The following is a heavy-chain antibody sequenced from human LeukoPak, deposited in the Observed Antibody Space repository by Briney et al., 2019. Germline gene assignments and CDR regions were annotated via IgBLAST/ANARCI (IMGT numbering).Heavy chain of an antibody. D-gene: IGHD3-16*01. Sequence: ASVKVSCKVSGYTLTELSMHWVRQAPGKGLEWMGGFDPEDGETIYAQKFQGRATMTEDTSTDTAYMELSSLRSEDTAVYYCATGVRVWGSGTYYDYWGQGTLVTVSS. CDR3: ATGVRVWGSGTYYDY. CDR2: FDPEDGET. J-gene: IGHJ4*02. V-gene: IGHV1-24*01. CDR1: GYTLTELS.